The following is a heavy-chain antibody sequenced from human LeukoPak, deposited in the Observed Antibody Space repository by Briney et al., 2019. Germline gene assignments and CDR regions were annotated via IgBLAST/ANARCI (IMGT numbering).Heavy chain of an antibody. J-gene: IGHJ4*02. CDR1: GGSISSYY. D-gene: IGHD5-18*01. V-gene: IGHV4-59*01. CDR3: ARGAAGYSYG. Sequence: PSETLSLTCTVSGGSISSYYWSWIRQPPGKGLEWIGCIYYSGSTNYNPSLKSRVTISVDTSKNQFSLKLSSVTAADTAVYYCARGAAGYSYGWGQGTLVTVSS. CDR2: IYYSGST.